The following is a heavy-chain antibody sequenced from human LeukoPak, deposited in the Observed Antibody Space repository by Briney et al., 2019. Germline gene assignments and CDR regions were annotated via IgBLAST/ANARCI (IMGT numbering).Heavy chain of an antibody. Sequence: PGGSLRLSCAASGFTFSSYSMNWVRQAPGKGLEWVSSISSSSSYIYYADSVKGRFTISRDNAKNSPYLQMNSLRAEDTAVYYCARDPMVRGAALDYWGQGTLVTVSS. CDR2: ISSSSSYI. J-gene: IGHJ4*02. V-gene: IGHV3-21*01. CDR1: GFTFSSYS. CDR3: ARDPMVRGAALDY. D-gene: IGHD3-10*01.